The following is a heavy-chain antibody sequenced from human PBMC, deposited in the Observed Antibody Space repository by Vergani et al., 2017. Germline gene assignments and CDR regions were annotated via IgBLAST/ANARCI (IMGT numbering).Heavy chain of an antibody. CDR3: ARDPTMVDYYESSGYRTPGAFEI. J-gene: IGHJ3*02. V-gene: IGHV3-7*03. D-gene: IGHD3-22*01. Sequence: EVQLVESGGGLVQPGGSLRLSCAASGFTFSSYWMSWVRQAPGKGLEWVANIKQDGSEKYYVDSVKGRFTISRDNAKNSLYLQMNSLRAEDTAVYYCARDPTMVDYYESSGYRTPGAFEIWGQGTMVTVSS. CDR1: GFTFSSYW. CDR2: IKQDGSEK.